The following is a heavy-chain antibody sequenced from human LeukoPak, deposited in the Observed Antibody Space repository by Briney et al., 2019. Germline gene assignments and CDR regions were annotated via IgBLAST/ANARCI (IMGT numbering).Heavy chain of an antibody. V-gene: IGHV3-21*01. J-gene: IGHJ4*02. CDR2: ISSSSSYI. CDR3: ARDQGGYSYGSYYFDY. Sequence: SISSSSSYIYYADSVKGRFTISRDNAKNSLYLQMNSLRAEDTAVYYCARDQGGYSYGSYYFDYWGQGTLVTVSS. D-gene: IGHD5-18*01.